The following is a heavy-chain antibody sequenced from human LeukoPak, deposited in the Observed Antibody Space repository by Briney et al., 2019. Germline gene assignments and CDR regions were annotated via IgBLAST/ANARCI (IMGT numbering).Heavy chain of an antibody. D-gene: IGHD2/OR15-2a*01. J-gene: IGHJ5*02. CDR1: GFTFSRYE. CDR3: TRDLGTGTAYTNRFDL. Sequence: GGSLRLSCTASGFTFSRYEMHWVRQGRGKGLEWVSAIATTGRTYYVPSVEGRFTITRENAKNSVYLQMNSLGAEDTAVYYCTRDLGTGTAYTNRFDLWGQGTLVTVSS. V-gene: IGHV3-13*01. CDR2: IATTGRT.